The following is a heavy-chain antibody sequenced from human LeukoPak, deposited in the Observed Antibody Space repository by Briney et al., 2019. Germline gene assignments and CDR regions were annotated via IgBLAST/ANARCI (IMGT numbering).Heavy chain of an antibody. D-gene: IGHD3-22*01. J-gene: IGHJ4*02. CDR1: GFTFSSYA. CDR2: ISGSGGST. Sequence: GGSLRLSCAASGFTFSSYAMSWVRQAPGKGLEWASAISGSGGSTYYADSVKGRFTISRDNSKNTLYLQMNSLRAEDTAVYYCARGRTYYYDSSGYFDYWGQGTLVTVSS. V-gene: IGHV3-23*01. CDR3: ARGRTYYYDSSGYFDY.